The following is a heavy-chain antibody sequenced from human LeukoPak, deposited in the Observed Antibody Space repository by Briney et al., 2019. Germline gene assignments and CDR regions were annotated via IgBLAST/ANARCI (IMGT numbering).Heavy chain of an antibody. D-gene: IGHD6-19*01. CDR2: ISGGGITT. CDR1: GFTFSNYA. Sequence: GGSLRISCAASGFTFSNYAMSGVRQDPGKGLECVSAISGGGITTYYTDSVEGRFTISRDNSKNTLYLQMNSLRAEDTAVYYCARRGSSGWYDYWGQGTLVTVSS. J-gene: IGHJ4*02. CDR3: ARRGSSGWYDY. V-gene: IGHV3-23*01.